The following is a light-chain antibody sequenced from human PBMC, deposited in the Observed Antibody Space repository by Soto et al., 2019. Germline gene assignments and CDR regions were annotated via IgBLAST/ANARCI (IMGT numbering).Light chain of an antibody. CDR1: QSISSY. Sequence: DIQMTQSPSSLSASVGDRVTTTCRASQSISSYLNWYQQKPGKAPRLLIYAASSLQSGVPSRFSGSGSGTDFTLTISSLQPEDFATYYCQQVNSYPLTFGGGTKVDIK. V-gene: IGKV1-39*01. CDR2: AAS. CDR3: QQVNSYPLT. J-gene: IGKJ4*01.